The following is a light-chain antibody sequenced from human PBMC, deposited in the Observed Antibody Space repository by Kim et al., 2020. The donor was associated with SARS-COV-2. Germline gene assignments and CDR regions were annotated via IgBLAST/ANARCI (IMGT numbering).Light chain of an antibody. CDR1: QSVLYSSNNKNY. V-gene: IGKV4-1*01. Sequence: DFVMTQSPDSLAVSLGERATINCKSSQSVLYSSNNKNYLAWYQQKPGQPPKLLIYWASTRASGVPDRFSGSGSGTDFTLTISSLQAEDVAVYYCQQYSGTPYTFGQGTELEI. CDR2: WAS. J-gene: IGKJ2*01. CDR3: QQYSGTPYT.